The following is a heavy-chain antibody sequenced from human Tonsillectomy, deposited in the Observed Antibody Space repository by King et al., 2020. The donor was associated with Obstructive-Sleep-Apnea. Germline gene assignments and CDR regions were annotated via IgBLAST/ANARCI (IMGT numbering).Heavy chain of an antibody. CDR1: GGSMKTYY. CDR2: IYHTGNT. D-gene: IGHD3-10*01. V-gene: IGHV4-59*01. Sequence: QLQESGPGLVKPSETLSLTCTVSGGSMKTYYWSWIRQPPGKGLEWIGYIYHTGNTDYNPSLKSRVTISVDTSKNQFSLKLSSVTAADTAVYYCARDSRFTVRDGFDIWGQGTMVSVSS. CDR3: ARDSRFTVRDGFDI. J-gene: IGHJ3*02.